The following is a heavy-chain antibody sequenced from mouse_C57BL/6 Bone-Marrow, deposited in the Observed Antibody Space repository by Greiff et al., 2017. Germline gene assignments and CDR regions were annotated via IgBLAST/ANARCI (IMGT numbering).Heavy chain of an antibody. CDR3: ANPTLYDGYPLAMDY. J-gene: IGHJ4*01. Sequence: VQLQQPGAELVKPGASVKMSCKASGYTFTSYWITWVKQRPGQGLEWIGDIYPGSGSTNYNEKFKSKATLTVDTSSSTAYMQLSSLTSEDSAVYYCANPTLYDGYPLAMDYWGQGTSVTVSS. CDR2: IYPGSGST. CDR1: GYTFTSYW. D-gene: IGHD2-3*01. V-gene: IGHV1-55*01.